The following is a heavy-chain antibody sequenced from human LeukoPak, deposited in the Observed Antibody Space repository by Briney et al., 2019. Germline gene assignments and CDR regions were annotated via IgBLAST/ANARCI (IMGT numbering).Heavy chain of an antibody. D-gene: IGHD5-24*01. Sequence: PSETLSLTRTVSGGSISSYYWSWIRQPAGKGLEWIGRIYTRGSTNYNPSLKSRVTMSVDTSKNQFSLKLSSVTAADTAVYYCAGTTARWPIDYWGQGTLVTVSS. V-gene: IGHV4-4*07. CDR1: GGSISSYY. CDR2: IYTRGST. CDR3: AGTTARWPIDY. J-gene: IGHJ4*02.